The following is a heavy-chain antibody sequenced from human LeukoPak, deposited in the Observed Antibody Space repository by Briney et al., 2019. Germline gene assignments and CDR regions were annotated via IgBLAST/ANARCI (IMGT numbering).Heavy chain of an antibody. V-gene: IGHV3-30*02. CDR3: AKDSRRDGWLVYSYLFDY. D-gene: IGHD6-19*01. CDR2: IRYDGSNK. CDR1: GFTFSSYG. Sequence: GVSLRLSCAASGFTFSSYGVHWVRQAPGKGLEWVAFIRYDGSNKYYADSVKGRFTISRDNSKNTLYLQMNSLRAEDTAVYYCAKDSRRDGWLVYSYLFDYWGQGTLVTVSS. J-gene: IGHJ4*02.